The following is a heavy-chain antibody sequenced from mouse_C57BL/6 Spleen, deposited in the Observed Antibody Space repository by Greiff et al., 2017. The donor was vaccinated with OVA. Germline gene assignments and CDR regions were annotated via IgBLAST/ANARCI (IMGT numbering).Heavy chain of an antibody. CDR2: IWRGGSP. J-gene: IGHJ3*01. CDR3: ASTYGPFAY. D-gene: IGHD1-1*02. V-gene: IGHV2-5*01. Sequence: VQLQQSGPGLVQPSQSLSITCTVSGFSLTSYGVHWVRQSPGKGLAWLGVIWRGGSPDFHAAFMFRLSITKDNSKSQVFFKMNSLQADDTARYYCASTYGPFAYWGQGTLVTVSA. CDR1: GFSLTSYG.